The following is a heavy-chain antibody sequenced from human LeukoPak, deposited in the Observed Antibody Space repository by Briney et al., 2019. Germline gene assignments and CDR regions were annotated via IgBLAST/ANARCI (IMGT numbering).Heavy chain of an antibody. Sequence: GGSLRLSCSASGCTFSSYAMHWVRQAPGKGLEYVSAISSNGGSTYYADSVKGRFTISRDNSKNTRYLQMSSLRAEDTAVYYCVIGSSRMARDAMGYWGQGTLVTVSS. D-gene: IGHD3-10*01. J-gene: IGHJ4*02. CDR1: GCTFSSYA. CDR3: VIGSSRMARDAMGY. CDR2: ISSNGGST. V-gene: IGHV3-64D*09.